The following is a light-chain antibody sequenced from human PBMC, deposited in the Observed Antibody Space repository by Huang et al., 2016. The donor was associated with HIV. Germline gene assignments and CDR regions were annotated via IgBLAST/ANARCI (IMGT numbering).Light chain of an antibody. Sequence: EIVLTQSPATLSLSLGERATLSCRASQSVSSYLAWYQHKPAQAPRLLIYDAYNRATGIPARFSGSGSGTDFTLTISSLEPEEFAVYYCQQRSNWPPLTFGGGTKVEIK. V-gene: IGKV3-11*01. CDR3: QQRSNWPPLT. CDR1: QSVSSY. CDR2: DAY. J-gene: IGKJ4*01.